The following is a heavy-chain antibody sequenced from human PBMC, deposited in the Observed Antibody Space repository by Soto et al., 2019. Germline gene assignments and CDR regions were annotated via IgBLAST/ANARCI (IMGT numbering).Heavy chain of an antibody. Sequence: SETLSLTCTVSGGSISSYYWSWIRQPPGKGLEWIGYIYYSGSTNYNPSLKSRVTISVDTSKNQFSLKLSSVTAADTAVYYCARGSSLYYYYYMDVWGKGTTVTVSS. J-gene: IGHJ6*03. CDR1: GGSISSYY. D-gene: IGHD3-10*01. CDR2: IYYSGST. V-gene: IGHV4-59*01. CDR3: ARGSSLYYYYYMDV.